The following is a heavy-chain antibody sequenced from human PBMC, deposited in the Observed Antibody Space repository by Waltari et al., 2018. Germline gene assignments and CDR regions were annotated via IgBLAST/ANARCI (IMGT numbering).Heavy chain of an antibody. Sequence: QVQLQESGPGLVKPSETLSLTCTVSGGSISSHYWSWIRQPPGKGLEWIGYIYYSGRTNYNPSVKSRGTISVDTSKNQFSLKLSAVTAADTAVYYCASGIAVAGGGFFDYWGQGTLVTVSS. D-gene: IGHD6-19*01. J-gene: IGHJ4*02. CDR2: IYYSGRT. CDR1: GGSISSHY. CDR3: ASGIAVAGGGFFDY. V-gene: IGHV4-59*11.